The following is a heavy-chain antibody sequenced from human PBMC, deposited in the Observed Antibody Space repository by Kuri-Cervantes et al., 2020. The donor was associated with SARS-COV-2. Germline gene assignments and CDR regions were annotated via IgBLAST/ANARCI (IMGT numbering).Heavy chain of an antibody. CDR1: GFSLSTSGVG. CDR2: IYWDDDK. J-gene: IGHJ4*02. D-gene: IGHD3-16*02. V-gene: IGHV2-5*02. Sequence: SGPTLVKPTRTLTLTCTFSGFSLSTSGVGVGWIRQPPGKALEWLALIYWDDDKRYSPSLKSRLTITKDTSKNQVVLTMINMDPVDTATYFCAHRRVWGTYRLFDYWGQGTLVTVSS. CDR3: AHRRVWGTYRLFDY.